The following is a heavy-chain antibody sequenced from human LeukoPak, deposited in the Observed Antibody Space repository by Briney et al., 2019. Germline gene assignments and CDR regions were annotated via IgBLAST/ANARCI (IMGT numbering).Heavy chain of an antibody. CDR1: GFTFSSYA. J-gene: IGHJ4*02. D-gene: IGHD6-13*01. Sequence: QTGGSLRLSCAASGFTFSSYAMSWVRQAPGKGLEWVSAISGSGGSTYYPDSVKGRFTISRDNSKNTLYLQMNSLRAEDTAVYYCAKDLFRIAAAGRFDYWGQGTLVTVSS. CDR3: AKDLFRIAAAGRFDY. CDR2: ISGSGGST. V-gene: IGHV3-23*01.